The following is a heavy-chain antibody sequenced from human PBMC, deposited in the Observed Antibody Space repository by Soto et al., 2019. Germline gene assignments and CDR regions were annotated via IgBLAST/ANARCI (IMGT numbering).Heavy chain of an antibody. CDR3: ATARGGYYYYGVDV. V-gene: IGHV3-23*01. D-gene: IGHD3-10*01. CDR2: ISGSGGST. CDR1: GFTFRSYA. J-gene: IGHJ6*02. Sequence: EVQLLESGGGLVQPGGSLRRSCAASGFTFRSYAMSLVRQAPGTGLEWVSAISGSGGSTYYADSVKGRFTISRDNSKNTLYLQMNSLRAEDTAVYYCATARGGYYYYGVDVWGQGPAVTVS.